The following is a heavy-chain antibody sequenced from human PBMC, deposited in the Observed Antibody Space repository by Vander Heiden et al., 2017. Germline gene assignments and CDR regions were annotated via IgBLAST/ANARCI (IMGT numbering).Heavy chain of an antibody. CDR1: GGSISSSSCY. CDR3: ARQVAGWDWYFDL. Sequence: QLQLQESGPGLVKPSETLSLSCTVSGGSISSSSCYWGWIRQPPGKGLEWIGGIYYSGSTYYNPSLKSRVTISVDTSKNQFSLKLSSVTAADTAVYYCARQVAGWDWYFDLWGRGTLVTVSS. D-gene: IGHD6-19*01. CDR2: IYYSGST. J-gene: IGHJ2*01. V-gene: IGHV4-39*01.